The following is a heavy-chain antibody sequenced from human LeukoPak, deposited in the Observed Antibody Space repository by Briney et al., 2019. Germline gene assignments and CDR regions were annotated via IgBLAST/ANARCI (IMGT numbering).Heavy chain of an antibody. CDR3: ASFDNDGDYYFNY. CDR1: GFTFSNYA. D-gene: IGHD4-17*01. J-gene: IGHJ4*02. Sequence: GGSLRLSCAASGFTFSNYAMSWVRQAPGKGLEWVGRIRTKNNNLATTYSESVKGRFTISRDDSKNTASLQMNSLRAEDTAAYFCASFDNDGDYYFNYWGRGTLVAVSS. CDR2: IRTKNNNLAT. V-gene: IGHV3-73*01.